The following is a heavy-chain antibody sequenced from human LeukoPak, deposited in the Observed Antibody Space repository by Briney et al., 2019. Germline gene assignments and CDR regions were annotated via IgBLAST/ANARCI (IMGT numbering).Heavy chain of an antibody. CDR3: ARASDYYDSSGYYGLRAFDI. Sequence: ASVKVSCKASGYTFTSYAMHWVRQAPGQRLEWMGWINAGNGNTKYSQEFQGRVTITRDTSASTAYMELSSLRSEDMAVYYCARASDYYDSSGYYGLRAFDIWGQGTMVTVSS. J-gene: IGHJ3*02. V-gene: IGHV1-3*03. CDR2: INAGNGNT. CDR1: GYTFTSYA. D-gene: IGHD3-22*01.